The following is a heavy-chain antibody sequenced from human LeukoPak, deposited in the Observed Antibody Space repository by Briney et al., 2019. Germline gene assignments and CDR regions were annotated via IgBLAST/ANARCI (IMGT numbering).Heavy chain of an antibody. D-gene: IGHD6-19*01. J-gene: IGHJ4*02. CDR1: GFTFSSYA. V-gene: IGHV3-23*01. Sequence: GGSLRLSCAASGFTFSSYAMSWVRQAPGKGLEWVSTISANTGRPYSADSVKGRFTISRDNSKNTLYLQMNSLRAEDAAVYYCAKGGRFQDYSSGWPSDYWGQGTLVTVSS. CDR3: AKGGRFQDYSSGWPSDY. CDR2: ISANTGRP.